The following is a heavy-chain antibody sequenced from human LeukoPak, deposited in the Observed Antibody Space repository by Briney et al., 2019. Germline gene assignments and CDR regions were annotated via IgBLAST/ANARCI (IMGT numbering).Heavy chain of an antibody. CDR3: ASHIAAAGGSFDY. D-gene: IGHD6-13*01. J-gene: IGHJ4*02. CDR2: INHSGST. Sequence: SETLSLTCAVYGGSFSGYYWSWIRQPPGKGLEWIGEINHSGSTNYNPSLKSRVTISVDTSKNQLSLKLSSVTAADTAVYYCASHIAAAGGSFDYWGQGTLVTVSS. CDR1: GGSFSGYY. V-gene: IGHV4-34*01.